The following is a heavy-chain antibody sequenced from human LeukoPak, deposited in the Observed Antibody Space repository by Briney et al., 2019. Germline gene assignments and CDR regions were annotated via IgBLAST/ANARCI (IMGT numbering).Heavy chain of an antibody. CDR3: ARAPLSTYSSSWPEYFQH. Sequence: ASVKVSCKASGYTFTGYYMHWVRQAPGQGLEWMGWINPNSGSTNYAQKFQGRVTMTRDTSISTAYMELSRLRSDDTAVYYCARAPLSTYSSSWPEYFQHWGQGTLVTVSS. J-gene: IGHJ1*01. CDR1: GYTFTGYY. CDR2: INPNSGST. D-gene: IGHD6-13*01. V-gene: IGHV1-2*02.